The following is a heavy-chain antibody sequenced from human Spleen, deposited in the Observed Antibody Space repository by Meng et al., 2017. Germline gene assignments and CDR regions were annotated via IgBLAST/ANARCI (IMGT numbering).Heavy chain of an antibody. CDR1: GFAFNSYA. CDR3: AKDLIVAAGSDAFDV. CDR2: ISGSGLST. J-gene: IGHJ3*01. D-gene: IGHD6-13*01. Sequence: GESLKISCVASGFAFNSYAMAWVRQAPGKGLEWVSGISGSGLSTYYADSVKGRFTLSRDNSRNTLYLQMNSLRAEDTALYYCAKDLIVAAGSDAFDVWGQGTMVTVSS. V-gene: IGHV3-23*01.